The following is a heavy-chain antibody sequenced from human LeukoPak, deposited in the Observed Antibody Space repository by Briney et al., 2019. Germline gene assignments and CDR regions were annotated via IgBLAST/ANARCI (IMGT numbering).Heavy chain of an antibody. J-gene: IGHJ4*02. V-gene: IGHV3-15*01. CDR3: TTHRYSGTSPFDY. Sequence: GGSLRLSCEASGFTFTNAWMSWVRQAPGKGLEWVGRIKTKSDGGTTDYAAPVKGRFTVSRDDSKNMLYVQMNSLKTEDTAVYYCTTHRYSGTSPFDYWGQGTLVTVSP. CDR2: IKTKSDGGTT. D-gene: IGHD1-26*01. CDR1: GFTFTNAW.